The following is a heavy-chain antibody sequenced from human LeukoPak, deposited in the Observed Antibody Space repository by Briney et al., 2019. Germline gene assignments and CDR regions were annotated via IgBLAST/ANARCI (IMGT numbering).Heavy chain of an antibody. CDR2: IYDSGTT. D-gene: IGHD3-9*01. Sequence: SDTLSLICSLSGGPISSRSEYWGSIRRPPGKGLEWIGSIYDSGTTYHNPSLSSRVTISVDTSKNQFSLKLSSVTAADTAVYYCATPFLTGYSPYWGQGTLVTVSS. J-gene: IGHJ4*02. CDR3: ATPFLTGYSPY. CDR1: GGPISSRSEY. V-gene: IGHV4-39*01.